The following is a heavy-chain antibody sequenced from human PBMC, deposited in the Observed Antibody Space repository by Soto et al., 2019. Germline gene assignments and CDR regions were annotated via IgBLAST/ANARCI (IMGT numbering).Heavy chain of an antibody. CDR3: VRRHGLDIDAYY. Sequence: SETLSLTCTVSGGSIGSTTYYWGWMRQPPGKGLEWIASFFVGWNTYYNPSLKSRVTISVDTSKNQFSLKLSSVTAADTAVYFFVRRHGLDIDAYYWGQAILVSVS. V-gene: IGHV4-39*01. D-gene: IGHD3-10*01. CDR2: FFVGWNT. CDR1: GGSIGSTTYY. J-gene: IGHJ4*02.